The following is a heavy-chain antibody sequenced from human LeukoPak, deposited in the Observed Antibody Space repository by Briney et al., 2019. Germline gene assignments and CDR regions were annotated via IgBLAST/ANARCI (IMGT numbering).Heavy chain of an antibody. Sequence: GRSLRLSCAASGFTFSSYAMHWVRQAPGKGLEWVAVISYDGSNRYYADSVKGRFTISRDNSKNTLYLQMNSLRAEDTAVYYCARERRVPAAIGYFDYWGQGTLVTVSS. J-gene: IGHJ4*02. CDR1: GFTFSSYA. V-gene: IGHV3-30-3*01. CDR3: ARERRVPAAIGYFDY. D-gene: IGHD2-2*02. CDR2: ISYDGSNR.